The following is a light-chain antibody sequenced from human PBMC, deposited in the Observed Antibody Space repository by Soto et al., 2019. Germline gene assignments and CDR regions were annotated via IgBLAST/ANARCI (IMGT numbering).Light chain of an antibody. CDR1: QSVGSL. CDR3: QQYNNWPIT. J-gene: IGKJ5*01. CDR2: RAS. Sequence: EVVLTQSPATLSVSPGDRVILSCWASQSVGSLLAWYQQKPGQAPRLLIYRASTRATDIPARCSGSGSGTEFSLTISSLQSEDLAIYYCQQYNNWPITFGQGTRLEVQ. V-gene: IGKV3-15*01.